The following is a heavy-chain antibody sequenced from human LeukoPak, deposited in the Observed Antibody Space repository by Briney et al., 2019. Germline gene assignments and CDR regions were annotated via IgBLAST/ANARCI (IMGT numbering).Heavy chain of an antibody. D-gene: IGHD3-22*01. CDR3: ARGPHSRPYYYDSSGYLPDY. J-gene: IGHJ4*02. CDR1: GYTLTELS. CDR2: FDPEDGET. V-gene: IGHV1-24*01. Sequence: ASVKVSCKVSGYTLTELSMHWVRQAPGKGLQWMGGFDPEDGETTYAQKFQGRVTMTEDTSTDTAYMELSSLRSEDTAVYYCARGPHSRPYYYDSSGYLPDYWGQGTLVTVSS.